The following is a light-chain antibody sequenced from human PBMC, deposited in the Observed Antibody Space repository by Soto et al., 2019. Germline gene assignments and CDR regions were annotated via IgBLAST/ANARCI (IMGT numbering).Light chain of an antibody. V-gene: IGLV2-14*01. CDR2: EVR. CDR1: SSDVGGHNY. J-gene: IGLJ3*02. Sequence: QSVLTQPASVSGSPGQSITISCTGTSSDVGGHNYVSWYQQHPGKAPKLLIYEVRVRPSGVSIRFSGSKSANTASLTISGLQAEDEDDYYCISYTTTSTLRVFGGGTKLTVL. CDR3: ISYTTTSTLRV.